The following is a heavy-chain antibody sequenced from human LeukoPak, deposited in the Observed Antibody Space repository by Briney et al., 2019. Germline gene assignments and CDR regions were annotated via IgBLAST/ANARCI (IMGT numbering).Heavy chain of an antibody. CDR1: GGFFSGYY. CDR3: ARNGPMVRGVNLGLDY. V-gene: IGHV4-34*01. CDR2: INHSGST. D-gene: IGHD3-10*01. J-gene: IGHJ4*02. Sequence: PSETLSLTCAVYGGFFSGYYWSWIRQPPGKGLEWIGEINHSGSTNYNPSLKSRVTISVDTSKNQFSLKLSSVTAADTAVYYCARNGPMVRGVNLGLDYWGQGALVTVSS.